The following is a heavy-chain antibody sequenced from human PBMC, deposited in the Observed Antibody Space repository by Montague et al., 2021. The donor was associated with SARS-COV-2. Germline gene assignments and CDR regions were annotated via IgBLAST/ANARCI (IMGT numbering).Heavy chain of an antibody. D-gene: IGHD3-3*01. V-gene: IGHV4-34*01. CDR1: GGSFSSYY. CDR2: INHSGST. Sequence: SETLSLTCAVYGGSFSSYYWSWIRQPPGKGLEWIGEINHSGSTNYNPSLKSRVTISVDTSKNQFSLKLSSVTAADTAVYYCARRVAFTILGVVTIPGYMDVWGKGTTVTVSS. CDR3: ARRVAFTILGVVTIPGYMDV. J-gene: IGHJ6*03.